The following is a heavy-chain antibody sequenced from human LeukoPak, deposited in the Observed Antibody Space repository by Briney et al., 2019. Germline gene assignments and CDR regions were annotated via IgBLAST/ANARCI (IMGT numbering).Heavy chain of an antibody. CDR1: GFTFSSYE. J-gene: IGHJ6*02. V-gene: IGHV3-48*03. Sequence: GGSLRLSCAASGFTFSSYEMNWVRQAPGKGLEWVSYISSSGSTIYYADSVKGRFTISRDNAKNSLYLQMNSLRAEDTAVYYCARVFPSYFHYGMDVWGQGTTVTVSS. CDR3: ARVFPSYFHYGMDV. CDR2: ISSSGSTI. D-gene: IGHD5-18*01.